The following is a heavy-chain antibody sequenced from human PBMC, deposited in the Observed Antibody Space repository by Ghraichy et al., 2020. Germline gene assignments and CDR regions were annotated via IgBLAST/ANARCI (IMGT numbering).Heavy chain of an antibody. D-gene: IGHD3-3*01. Sequence: VTLISWDGRDTYYADSVKGRFTISRDNGKNSLFLQLNSLKAEDTALYYCAKDNGFWSGYYAGGGPAIDSWGQGALVTVSS. CDR3: AKDNGFWSGYYAGGGPAIDS. CDR2: ISWDGRDT. V-gene: IGHV3-43*01. J-gene: IGHJ4*02.